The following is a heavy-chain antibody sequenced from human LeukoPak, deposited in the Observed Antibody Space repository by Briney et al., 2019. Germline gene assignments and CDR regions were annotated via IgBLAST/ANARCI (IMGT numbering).Heavy chain of an antibody. V-gene: IGHV3-21*01. Sequence: GGSLRLSCSASGFTFSSYNMNWVRQAPGKGLEWVSFISSSSIYIYYADSVKGRFTISRDNAKNSLYLQMNSLRVEDTAVYYCARAGPTGTTLDPWGQGTLVTVSS. D-gene: IGHD1-1*01. J-gene: IGHJ5*02. CDR3: ARAGPTGTTLDP. CDR2: ISSSSIYI. CDR1: GFTFSSYN.